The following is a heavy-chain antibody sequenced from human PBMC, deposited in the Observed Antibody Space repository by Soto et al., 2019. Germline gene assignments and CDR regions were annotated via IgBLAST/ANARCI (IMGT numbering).Heavy chain of an antibody. CDR1: GFTFSTYW. J-gene: IGHJ5*02. CDR3: ARGLFSSGWYSYFDP. Sequence: PGGSLRLSCAASGFTFSTYWMNWVRQAPGKGLEWVANIKEDGSEKNYVDSVKGRFTISRDNAKNSLYLQMNSLRAADTALYYCARGLFSSGWYSYFDPWGQGTPVTVSS. D-gene: IGHD6-19*01. CDR2: IKEDGSEK. V-gene: IGHV3-7*01.